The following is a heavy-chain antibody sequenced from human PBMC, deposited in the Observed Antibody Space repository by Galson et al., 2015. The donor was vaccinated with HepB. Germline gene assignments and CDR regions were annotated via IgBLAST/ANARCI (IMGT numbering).Heavy chain of an antibody. Sequence: SLRLPCAASGFTFSDHYMDWVRQAPGKGLEWVGRTRNKANSYTTEYAASVKGRFTISRDDSKNSLYLQMNSLRTEDTAVYYCAKTVGANHWGQGILVTVSS. CDR2: TRNKANSYTT. CDR3: AKTVGANH. J-gene: IGHJ5*02. V-gene: IGHV3-72*01. CDR1: GFTFSDHY. D-gene: IGHD1-26*01.